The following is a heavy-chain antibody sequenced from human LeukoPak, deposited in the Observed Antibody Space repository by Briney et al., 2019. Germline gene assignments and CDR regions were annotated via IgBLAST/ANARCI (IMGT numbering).Heavy chain of an antibody. D-gene: IGHD6-13*01. CDR3: SRGLYSSTWPDY. CDR2: INHSGST. CDR1: GGSFSGYY. Sequence: SETLSLTCAVYGGSFSGYYWSWIRQPPGKGLEWIGEINHSGSTNYNPSLESRVTISVDTSKNQLSLKLSSVTAADTAVYYCSRGLYSSTWPDYWGQGTLVTVSS. J-gene: IGHJ4*02. V-gene: IGHV4-34*01.